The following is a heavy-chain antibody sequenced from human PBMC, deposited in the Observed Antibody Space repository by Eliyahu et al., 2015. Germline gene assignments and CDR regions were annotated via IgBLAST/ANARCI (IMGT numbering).Heavy chain of an antibody. V-gene: IGHV5-51*03. CDR3: ARDFHGGYDNPYFDY. D-gene: IGHD5-12*01. CDR2: IYPGDSDT. J-gene: IGHJ4*02. Sequence: EVQLVQSGAEVKKPGESLKISCXGSXXSFTXYWVGWVRQMPGKGLEWMGMIYPGDSDTRYSPSFQGQVTISADKSISTAYLQWSSLKASDTAMYYCARDFHGGYDNPYFDYWGQGTLVTVSS. CDR1: XXSFTXYW.